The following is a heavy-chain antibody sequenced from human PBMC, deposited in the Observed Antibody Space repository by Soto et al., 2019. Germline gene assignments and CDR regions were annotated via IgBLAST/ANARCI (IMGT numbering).Heavy chain of an antibody. V-gene: IGHV3-49*04. CDR1: GFTFGDYA. CDR2: IRSKAYGGTT. J-gene: IGHJ4*02. Sequence: SLRLSCTASGFTFGDYAMSWVRQAPGKGLEWVGFIRSKAYGGTTEYAASVKGRFTISRDDSKSIAYLQMNSLKTEDTAVYYCTRVDYDSSGYSYCGQRTLVTVSS. D-gene: IGHD3-22*01. CDR3: TRVDYDSSGYSY.